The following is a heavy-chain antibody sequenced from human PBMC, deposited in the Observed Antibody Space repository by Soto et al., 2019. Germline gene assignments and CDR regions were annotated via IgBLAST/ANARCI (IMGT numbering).Heavy chain of an antibody. D-gene: IGHD6-13*01. Sequence: QVKLPESGPGLVRHSGNLSLTCAVSGVSISSPDWWTWVRQPPGKGLEWIGESHQSGNTNYNSSLESRVTISVDKSKNQFSLNLSSVTVADTAVYYCATRDPSRFYWGQGTLVTVYS. CDR3: ATRDPSRFY. CDR1: GVSISSPDW. J-gene: IGHJ4*02. CDR2: SHQSGNT. V-gene: IGHV4-4*02.